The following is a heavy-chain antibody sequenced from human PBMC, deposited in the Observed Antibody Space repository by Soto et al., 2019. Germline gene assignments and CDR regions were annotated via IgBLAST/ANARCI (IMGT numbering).Heavy chain of an antibody. CDR3: ASELWGNIAVDY. Sequence: QVQLVESGGGVVQPGRSLRLSCAASGFTFSSYGMHWVRQAPGKGLEWVAVIWYDGSNKYYADSVKGRFTISRDNSKNTLYLQMNSLRAEDTAVYYCASELWGNIAVDYWGQGTLVTVSS. V-gene: IGHV3-33*01. CDR1: GFTFSSYG. D-gene: IGHD6-19*01. CDR2: IWYDGSNK. J-gene: IGHJ4*02.